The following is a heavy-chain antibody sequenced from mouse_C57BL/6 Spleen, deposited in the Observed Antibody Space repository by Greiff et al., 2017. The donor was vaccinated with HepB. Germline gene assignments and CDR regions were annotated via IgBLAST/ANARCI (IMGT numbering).Heavy chain of an antibody. Sequence: QVQLQQSGAELVKPGASVKMSCKASGYTFTTYPIEWMKQNHGKSLEWIGNFHPYNDDTKYNEKFKGKATLTVEKSSSTVYLELSRLTSDDSAVYYCARAGYYGSSYRDWYFDVWGTGTTVTVSS. CDR1: GYTFTTYP. CDR2: FHPYNDDT. V-gene: IGHV1-47*01. CDR3: ARAGYYGSSYRDWYFDV. J-gene: IGHJ1*03. D-gene: IGHD1-1*01.